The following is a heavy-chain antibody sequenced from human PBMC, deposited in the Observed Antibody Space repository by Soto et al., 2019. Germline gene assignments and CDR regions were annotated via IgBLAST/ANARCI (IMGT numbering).Heavy chain of an antibody. Sequence: SETLSLTCTVSEESINTNYWIWIRQPPGKRLEWIGNIDYSGSTYYNPSLKSRVTISVDRSKNQLSLKLTSVIAADTAVYYCATSPIFGVISAWGPGTLVNVS. CDR2: IDYSGST. CDR3: ATSPIFGVISA. CDR1: EESINTNY. D-gene: IGHD3-3*01. J-gene: IGHJ4*02. V-gene: IGHV4-59*01.